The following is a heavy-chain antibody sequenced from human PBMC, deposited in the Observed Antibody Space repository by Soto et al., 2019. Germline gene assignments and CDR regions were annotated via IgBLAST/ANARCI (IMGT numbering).Heavy chain of an antibody. D-gene: IGHD2-21*01. CDR2: ITSNGGNT. CDR3: ARRIPFGYGMDV. V-gene: IGHV3-64*01. CDR1: GFTFSSYA. Sequence: EVQLVESGGGLVQPGGSLRLSCAASGFTFSSYAMHWVRQAPGKGLEYVSAITSNGGNTGYASSVKGRFTISRDNSKNTLYPQMGSLRAEDMAVYYCARRIPFGYGMDVWGQGTTVTVSS. J-gene: IGHJ6*02.